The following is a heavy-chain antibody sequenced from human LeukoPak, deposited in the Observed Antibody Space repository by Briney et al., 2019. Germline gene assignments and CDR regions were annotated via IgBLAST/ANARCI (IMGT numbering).Heavy chain of an antibody. CDR3: ARDLRGRLRRAMGDY. V-gene: IGHV1-2*02. D-gene: IGHD5-12*01. CDR2: INPNSGGT. CDR1: GYTFTGYY. Sequence: GASVKVSCKASGYTFTGYYMHWVRQAPGQGLEWMGWINPNSGGTNYAQKFQGRVTMTRDTSISTAYMELSRLRSDDTAVYYCARDLRGRLRRAMGDYWGQGTLVTVSS. J-gene: IGHJ4*02.